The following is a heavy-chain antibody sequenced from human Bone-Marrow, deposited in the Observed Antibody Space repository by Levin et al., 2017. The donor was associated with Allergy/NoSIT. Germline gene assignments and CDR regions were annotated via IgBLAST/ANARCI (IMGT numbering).Heavy chain of an antibody. J-gene: IGHJ5*02. V-gene: IGHV1-3*01. CDR2: INPVNGNT. D-gene: IGHD5-12*01. CDR3: AREVIPRGSSRQWLPLDWFDP. CDR1: GYSFTHYA. Sequence: ASVKVSCKASGYSFTHYAIHWVRQAPGQRLEWMGWINPVNGNTKYSQNFQGRVTITKDTSASTVYVELSSLRSEDTAVFYCAREVIPRGSSRQWLPLDWFDPWGQGTLVTVSS.